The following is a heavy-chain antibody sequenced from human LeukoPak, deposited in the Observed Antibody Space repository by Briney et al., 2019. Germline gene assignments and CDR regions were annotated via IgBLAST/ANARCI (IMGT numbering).Heavy chain of an antibody. CDR3: AKDDGATEYFDY. J-gene: IGHJ4*02. CDR1: GFTFSSYE. D-gene: IGHD5-12*01. Sequence: GGSLRLSCAASGFTFSSYEMNWVRQAPGKGLGWVSYISSSGSTIYYADSVKGRFTISRDNSKNTLYLQMNSLRAEDTAVYYCAKDDGATEYFDYWGQGTLVTVSS. CDR2: ISSSGSTI. V-gene: IGHV3-48*03.